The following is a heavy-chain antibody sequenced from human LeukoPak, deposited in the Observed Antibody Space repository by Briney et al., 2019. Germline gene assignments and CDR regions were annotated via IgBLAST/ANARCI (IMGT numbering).Heavy chain of an antibody. CDR1: GYTFTSYY. CDR2: INPSGGRK. V-gene: IGHV1-46*01. CDR3: ARDRDCSSTSCLTFDP. J-gene: IGHJ5*02. Sequence: ASVKVSCKASGYTFTSYYMHWVRQAPGQGLEWMGIINPSGGRKSYAQKFQSRVTMTRDTSISTAYMELSRLRSDDTAVYYCARDRDCSSTSCLTFDPWGQGTLVTVSS. D-gene: IGHD2-2*01.